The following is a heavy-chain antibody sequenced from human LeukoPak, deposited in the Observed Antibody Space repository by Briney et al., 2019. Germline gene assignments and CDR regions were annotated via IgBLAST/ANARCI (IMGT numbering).Heavy chain of an antibody. CDR1: GFTFSDYY. Sequence: PGGSLRLSCAASGFTFSDYYMSWIRQAPGKGLEWVSYISSSNIYTNYADSVKGRFTISRDNAKNSLYLQMNSLRAEDTAVYYCARGKSGRAVDYWGQGTLVTVSS. V-gene: IGHV3-11*05. J-gene: IGHJ4*02. D-gene: IGHD3-3*01. CDR2: ISSSNIYT. CDR3: ARGKSGRAVDY.